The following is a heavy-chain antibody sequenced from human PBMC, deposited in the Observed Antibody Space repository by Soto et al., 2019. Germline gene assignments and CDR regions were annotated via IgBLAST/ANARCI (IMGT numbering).Heavy chain of an antibody. CDR3: ARRSGSDCYRRCYYYCGIDF. J-gene: IGHJ6*02. V-gene: IGHV1-2*02. D-gene: IGHD3-10*01. CDR2: INPNSGGT. Sequence: ASVKVSCKASGYTFTGYYMHWVRQAPGQGLEWMGWINPNSGGTNYAQKFQGRVTMTRDTSISTAYMELSRLRSDDTAVYYCARRSGSDCYRRCYYYCGIDFWGQGTMVTVSS. CDR1: GYTFTGYY.